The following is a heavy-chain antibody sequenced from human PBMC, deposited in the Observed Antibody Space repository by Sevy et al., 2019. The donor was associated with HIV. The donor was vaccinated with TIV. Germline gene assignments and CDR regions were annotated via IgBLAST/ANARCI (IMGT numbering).Heavy chain of an antibody. CDR2: IKTDNGNT. CDR1: GYSFTNYA. D-gene: IGHD3-3*01. Sequence: ASVKVSCKASGYSFTNYAIHWVRQAPGQGLEWMGWIKTDNGNTKYSQRFQDRVTITRDTSATTACMEMSSLRYDDTALYFCARGKGGIFGVVVGQFDSWGQGTLVTVSS. CDR3: ARGKGGIFGVVVGQFDS. J-gene: IGHJ4*02. V-gene: IGHV1-3*04.